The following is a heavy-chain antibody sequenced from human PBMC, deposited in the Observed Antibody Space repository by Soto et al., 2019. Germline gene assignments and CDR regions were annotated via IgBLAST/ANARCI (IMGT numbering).Heavy chain of an antibody. CDR2: LTGSGYTT. CDR1: GFTFSTYA. J-gene: IGHJ4*02. Sequence: EVQLLESGGGLVQPGGSLRLSCAASGFTFSTYAMTWVRQAPGKGLDWVSTLTGSGYTTYYADSVKGRFTISRDNTKNTRYLQMNSLRVEDTAVYYCTKESRYYYVSGSYFSLDYWGQGTLVTVSS. CDR3: TKESRYYYVSGSYFSLDY. V-gene: IGHV3-23*01. D-gene: IGHD3-10*01.